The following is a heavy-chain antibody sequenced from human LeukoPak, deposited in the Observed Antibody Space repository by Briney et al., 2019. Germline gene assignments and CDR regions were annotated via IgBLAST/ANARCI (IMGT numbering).Heavy chain of an antibody. V-gene: IGHV1-18*01. CDR1: DYTFNSYG. Sequence: GASVKVSCKTSDYTFNSYGTIWVRQAPGQGLEWMGWISGSNGNTNYAQKLQGRVTMTIDTSTTTAYMELRSLRSDDTAVYYCARILTGHSYWFDPWGQGTLVTVSS. CDR3: ARILTGHSYWFDP. J-gene: IGHJ5*02. CDR2: ISGSNGNT. D-gene: IGHD3-9*01.